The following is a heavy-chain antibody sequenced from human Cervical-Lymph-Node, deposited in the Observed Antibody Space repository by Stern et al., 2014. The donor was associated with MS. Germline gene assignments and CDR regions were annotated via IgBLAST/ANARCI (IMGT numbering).Heavy chain of an antibody. D-gene: IGHD2-8*01. CDR1: GGSIYSGGYC. J-gene: IGHJ5*02. V-gene: IGHV4-30-2*06. Sequence: QLVESGSGLVKPSQTLSLTCTVSGGSIYSGGYCWSWIRQSPGQGLEWVGYVYQDGSSVYNPSLQGRVAISFDTTRNAFSLSLRSVTAADTAMYYCARQRRYNNNGDWFDPWGQGTLVTVSS. CDR3: ARQRRYNNNGDWFDP. CDR2: VYQDGSS.